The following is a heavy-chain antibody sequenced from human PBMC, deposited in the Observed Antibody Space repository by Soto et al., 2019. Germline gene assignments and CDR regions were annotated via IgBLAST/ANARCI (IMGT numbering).Heavy chain of an antibody. CDR1: EFTFRSYT. CDR2: ISGSGGTT. J-gene: IGHJ4*02. CDR3: AKDRYCSTSSCYGEFDY. V-gene: IGHV3-23*01. D-gene: IGHD2-2*01. Sequence: GGSLRLSCAASEFTFRSYTMSWVRQAPGKGLEWVSSISGSGGTTTYADSVKGRFTSSRDNSKNTLYLQMNSLRAEDKAVYFCAKDRYCSTSSCYGEFDYWGQGTLVTVSS.